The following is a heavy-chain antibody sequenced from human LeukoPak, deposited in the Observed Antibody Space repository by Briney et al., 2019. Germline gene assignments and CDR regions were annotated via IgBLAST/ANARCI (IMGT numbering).Heavy chain of an antibody. Sequence: SETLSLTCAVYGGSFSGYYWSWIRQPPGKGLEWIGEINHSGGANYNPSLRSRVPTSEETSENHFTLKLRSVTAADTAVYYCARGIITEAGSFDIWGQGTMVTVSS. CDR2: INHSGGA. D-gene: IGHD6-13*01. J-gene: IGHJ3*02. V-gene: IGHV4-34*01. CDR3: ARGIITEAGSFDI. CDR1: GGSFSGYY.